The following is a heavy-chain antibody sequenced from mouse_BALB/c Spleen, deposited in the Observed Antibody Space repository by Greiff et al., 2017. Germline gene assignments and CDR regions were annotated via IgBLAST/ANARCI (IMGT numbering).Heavy chain of an antibody. CDR3: ARSGRYDWYFDV. Sequence: EVQGVESGGGLVQPGGSRTLSCAASGFTFSSFGMHWVRQAPEKGLEWVAYISSGSSTIYYADTVKGRFTISRDNPKNTLFLQMTSLRSEDTAMYYCARSGRYDWYFDVWGAGTTVTVSS. V-gene: IGHV5-17*02. J-gene: IGHJ1*01. CDR2: ISSGSSTI. D-gene: IGHD2-14*01. CDR1: GFTFSSFG.